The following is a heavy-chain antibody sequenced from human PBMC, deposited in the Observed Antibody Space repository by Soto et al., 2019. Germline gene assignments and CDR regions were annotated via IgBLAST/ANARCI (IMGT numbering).Heavy chain of an antibody. D-gene: IGHD6-19*01. CDR3: ARGSAVACIDY. V-gene: IGHV3-30-3*01. CDR1: GFTFSSYA. CDR2: ISYDGSNK. J-gene: IGHJ4*02. Sequence: QVQLVESGGGVVQPGRSLRLSCAASGFTFSSYAMHWVRQAPGKGLEWVAVISYDGSNKYYADSVKGRFTISRDNSKNTLYLQMNSLRAEDTAVYYCARGSAVACIDYWGQGTLVTVSS.